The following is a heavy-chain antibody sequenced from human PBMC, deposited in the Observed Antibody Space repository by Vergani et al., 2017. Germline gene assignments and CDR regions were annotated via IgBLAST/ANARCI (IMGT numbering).Heavy chain of an antibody. Sequence: QVQLQESGPGLVKPSQTLSLTCTVSGGSISSGGYYWSWIRQHPGKGLEWVSSISSSSSYIYYADSVKGRFTISRDNAKNSLYLQMNSLRAEDTAVYYCAREEGFVDILTGYYAEYYYGMDVWGQGTTVTVSS. CDR3: AREEGFVDILTGYYAEYYYGMDV. J-gene: IGHJ6*02. CDR2: ISSSSSYI. D-gene: IGHD3-9*01. CDR1: GGSISSGGYY. V-gene: IGHV3-11*06.